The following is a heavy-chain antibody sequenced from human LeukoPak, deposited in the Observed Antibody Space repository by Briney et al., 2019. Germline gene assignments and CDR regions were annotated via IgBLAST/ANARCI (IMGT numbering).Heavy chain of an antibody. CDR1: GFTFSSYA. D-gene: IGHD6-19*01. V-gene: IGHV3-23*01. J-gene: IGHJ4*02. Sequence: GGSLRLSCAASGFTFSSYAMSWVRQAPGKGLEWVSAISGSGDNTYYADSVKGRFTISRDNSKKTLYLHLNSLRVEDAAVYYCAKDGYSSIPGFHFEYWGQGTPVTVSS. CDR2: ISGSGDNT. CDR3: AKDGYSSIPGFHFEY.